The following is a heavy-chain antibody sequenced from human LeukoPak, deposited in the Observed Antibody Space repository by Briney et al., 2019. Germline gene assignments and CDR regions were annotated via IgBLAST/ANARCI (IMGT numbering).Heavy chain of an antibody. Sequence: GASVKVSCKAPGGTFSSYAMSWVRQAPGKGLEWVSAISGSGGSTYYADSVKGRFTISRDNSKNTLYLQMNSLRAEDTAVNYCAKQSYGDYFFDYWGQGTLVTVSS. CDR1: GGTFSSYA. CDR3: AKQSYGDYFFDY. V-gene: IGHV3-23*01. D-gene: IGHD4-17*01. J-gene: IGHJ4*02. CDR2: ISGSGGST.